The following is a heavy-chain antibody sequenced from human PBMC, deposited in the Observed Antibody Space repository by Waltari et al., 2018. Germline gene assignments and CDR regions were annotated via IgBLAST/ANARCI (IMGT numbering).Heavy chain of an antibody. CDR1: GYTFTTYC. Sequence: QAQLVQSGAEVKKPGASVKVSCKASGYTFTTYCIHWVRQAPGQGLEWMVGTIPVCGTANYAQKFQGRVTSTADESTSPACMELSSLRSEDTAVYYCAVGLGYCSVGSCYSGDYWGQGTLVTVSS. CDR3: AVGLGYCSVGSCYSGDY. CDR2: TIPVCGTA. V-gene: IGHV1-69*01. D-gene: IGHD2-15*01. J-gene: IGHJ4*02.